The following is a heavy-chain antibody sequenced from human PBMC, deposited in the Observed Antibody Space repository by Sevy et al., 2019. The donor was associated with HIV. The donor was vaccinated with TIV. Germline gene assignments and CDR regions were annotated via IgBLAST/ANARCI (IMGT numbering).Heavy chain of an antibody. CDR3: AKGDSTFYGLDV. V-gene: IGHV3-23*01. J-gene: IGHJ6*02. Sequence: GESLKISCAASGFTFNTHAMTWVRQAPGKGLEWVSAISGSGGSTYYADSMEGRFIISRDKSKNTLYLQMNSLRAEDTAVYYCAKGDSTFYGLDVWGQGTTVTVSS. CDR1: GFTFNTHA. CDR2: ISGSGGST. D-gene: IGHD6-13*01.